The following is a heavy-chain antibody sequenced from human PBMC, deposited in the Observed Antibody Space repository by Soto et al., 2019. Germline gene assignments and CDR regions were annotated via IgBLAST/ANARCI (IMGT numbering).Heavy chain of an antibody. J-gene: IGHJ6*02. CDR2: MFYGGST. V-gene: IGHV3-66*01. D-gene: IGHD3-10*01. CDR3: ATTGMGITLSYYYHGLDV. Sequence: PGGSLRLSCAASGFTVSTHYMTWVRQAPGKGLEWVSVMFYGGSTYYADSVKGRFTISRDDSENTLYLQMNSLRAEDTAVYYCATTGMGITLSYYYHGLDVWGQGTPVTVSS. CDR1: GFTVSTHY.